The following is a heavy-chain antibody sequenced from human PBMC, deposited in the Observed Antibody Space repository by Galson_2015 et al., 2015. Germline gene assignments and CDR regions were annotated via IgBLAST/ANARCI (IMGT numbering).Heavy chain of an antibody. J-gene: IGHJ4*02. D-gene: IGHD3-10*01. Sequence: SLRLSCAASGFTFSSYGMHWVRQAPGKGLEWVAVISYDGSNKYYADSVKGRFTISRDNSKNTLYLQMNSLRAEDTAVYYCARDATLWFGELTPQYWGQGTLVTVSS. V-gene: IGHV3-30*03. CDR2: ISYDGSNK. CDR1: GFTFSSYG. CDR3: ARDATLWFGELTPQY.